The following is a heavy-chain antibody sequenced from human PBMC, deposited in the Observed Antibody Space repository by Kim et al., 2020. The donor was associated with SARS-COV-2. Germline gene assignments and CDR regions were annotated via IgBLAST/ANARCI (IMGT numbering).Heavy chain of an antibody. J-gene: IGHJ6*02. V-gene: IGHV3-13*04. Sequence: GGSLRLSCAASGFTFSSYDMHWVRQATGKGLEWVSAIGTAGDTYYPGSVKGRFTISRENAKNSLYLQMNSLRAGDTAVYYCARAYHYCSSTSCYTPYSSRSYYYGMDVWGQGTTVTVSS. CDR1: GFTFSSYD. D-gene: IGHD2-2*02. CDR3: ARAYHYCSSTSCYTPYSSRSYYYGMDV. CDR2: IGTAGDT.